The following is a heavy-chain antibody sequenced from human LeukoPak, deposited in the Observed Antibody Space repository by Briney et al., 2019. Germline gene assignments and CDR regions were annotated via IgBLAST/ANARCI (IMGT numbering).Heavy chain of an antibody. Sequence: PGGSLRLSCAASGFTFSSYAMSWVRQAPGKGLEWVSAISRSGGSTYYADSVKGRFTISRDNSKNTLYLQMNSLRDEDTAVYYCAKGGVSSGWYFEVFDYWGQGTLVTVSS. V-gene: IGHV3-23*01. D-gene: IGHD6-19*01. CDR1: GFTFSSYA. CDR2: ISRSGGST. CDR3: AKGGVSSGWYFEVFDY. J-gene: IGHJ4*02.